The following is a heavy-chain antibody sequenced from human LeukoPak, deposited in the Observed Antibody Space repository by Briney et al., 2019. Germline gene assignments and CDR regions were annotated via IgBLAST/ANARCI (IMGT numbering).Heavy chain of an antibody. CDR1: GFTFSSYC. V-gene: IGHV3-33*01. J-gene: IGHJ4*02. D-gene: IGHD5-18*01. CDR2: ICYDGSNK. CDR3: ARAGYSYGLDY. Sequence: PRGSLRLSCAASGFTFSSYCMHWVRQAPGKGLEWVAVICYDGSNKYYADSVKGRFTISRDNSKNTLYLQMNSLRAEDTAVYYCARAGYSYGLDYWGQGTLVTVSS.